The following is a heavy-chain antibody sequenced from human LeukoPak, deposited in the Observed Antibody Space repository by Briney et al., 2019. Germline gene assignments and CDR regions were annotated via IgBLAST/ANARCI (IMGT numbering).Heavy chain of an antibody. CDR3: ARGGYCSGGSCLSDYFDY. J-gene: IGHJ4*02. CDR1: GFTFSSYA. Sequence: GGSLRLSCAASGFTFSSYAMSWVRQAPGKGLEWVSAISGSGGSTYYADSVKGRFTISRDNAKNTLYLQMNSLRAEDTAVYYCARGGYCSGGSCLSDYFDYWGQGTLVTVSS. V-gene: IGHV3-23*01. CDR2: ISGSGGST. D-gene: IGHD2-15*01.